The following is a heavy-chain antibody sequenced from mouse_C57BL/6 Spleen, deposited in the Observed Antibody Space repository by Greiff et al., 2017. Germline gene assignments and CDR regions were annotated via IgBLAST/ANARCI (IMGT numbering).Heavy chain of an antibody. CDR2: IYPRGGST. D-gene: IGHD3-3*01. Sequence: QVHVKQSGPELVKPGASVKLSCKASGYTFTSYDINWVKQRHGQGLEWIGWIYPRGGSTKYNEKFKSKATLTVDTSSSTAYMELHSLTSADSAVSFCGDTSFAYGGQGTLVTVSA. J-gene: IGHJ3*01. V-gene: IGHV1-85*01. CDR1: GYTFTSYD. CDR3: GDTSFAY.